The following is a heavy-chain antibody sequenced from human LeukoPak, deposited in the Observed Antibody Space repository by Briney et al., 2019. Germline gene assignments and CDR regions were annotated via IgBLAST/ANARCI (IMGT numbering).Heavy chain of an antibody. CDR3: ARSQAAAGIDY. D-gene: IGHD6-13*01. CDR2: IYYSGST. CDR1: GGSISSYY. Sequence: PSETLSLTCTVSGGSISSYYWSWIRQPPGKGLEWIGYIYYSGSTNYNPSLKSRVTISVDTSKNQFSLKLSSVTAADTAVYYCARSQAAAGIDYWGQGTLVTVSS. J-gene: IGHJ4*02. V-gene: IGHV4-59*01.